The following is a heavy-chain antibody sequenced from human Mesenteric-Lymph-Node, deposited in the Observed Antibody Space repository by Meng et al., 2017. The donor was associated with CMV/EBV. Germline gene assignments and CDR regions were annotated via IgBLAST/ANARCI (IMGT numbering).Heavy chain of an antibody. CDR3: ARELGLEYCSGGSCSPIDY. CDR1: TFNSYY. D-gene: IGHD2-15*01. CDR2: INPSGGST. Sequence: TFNSYYMRWVRQAPGQGLEWMGIINPSGGSTSYAQKFQGRVTMTRDTSTSTVYMELSSLRSEDTAVYYCARELGLEYCSGGSCSPIDYWGQGTLVTVSS. V-gene: IGHV1-46*02. J-gene: IGHJ4*02.